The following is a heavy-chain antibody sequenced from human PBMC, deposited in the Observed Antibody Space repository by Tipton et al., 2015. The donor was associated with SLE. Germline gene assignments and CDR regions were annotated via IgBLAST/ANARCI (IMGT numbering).Heavy chain of an antibody. CDR3: VAPNY. CDR2: VRYDGSDK. J-gene: IGHJ4*02. Sequence: SLRLSCAASGFTFSGSAMHWVRQAPGKGLEGVAFVRYDGSDKYYADSVKGRFTISRDNSKNTLFLQMKSLRTEDTAVYYCVAPNYWGQGPLVTVPS. CDR1: GFTFSGSA. V-gene: IGHV3-30*02.